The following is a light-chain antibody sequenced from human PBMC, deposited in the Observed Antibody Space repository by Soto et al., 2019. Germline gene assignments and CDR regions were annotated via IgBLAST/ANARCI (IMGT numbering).Light chain of an antibody. CDR2: DAS. CDR1: QSVGTY. CDR3: QERSSWWT. Sequence: TVLTQSPATPSLSPGERATLSCRASQSVGTYLAWYQQKPGQAPRLLIFDASKRATGIPVRFSGSGSGTDFTLAISSLEPEDFAVYYCQERSSWWTFGQGTKVEIK. J-gene: IGKJ1*01. V-gene: IGKV3-11*01.